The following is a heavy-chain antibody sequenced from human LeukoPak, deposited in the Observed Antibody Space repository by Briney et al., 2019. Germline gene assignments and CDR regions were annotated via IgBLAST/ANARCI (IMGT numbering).Heavy chain of an antibody. J-gene: IGHJ5*02. V-gene: IGHV1-69*05. CDR3: ARDPGYYDSSGYSLNWFDP. CDR2: IIPIFGTA. CDR1: GGTFSSYA. Sequence: GSSVKASCKASGGTFSSYAISWVRQAPGQGLEWMGGIIPIFGTANYAQKFQGRVTITTDESTSTAYMELSSLRSEDTAVYYCARDPGYYDSSGYSLNWFDPWGQGTLVTVSS. D-gene: IGHD3-22*01.